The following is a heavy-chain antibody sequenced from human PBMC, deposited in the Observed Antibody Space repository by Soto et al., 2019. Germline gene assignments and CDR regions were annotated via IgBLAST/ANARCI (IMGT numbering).Heavy chain of an antibody. D-gene: IGHD4-4*01. CDR2: IWNDGRTR. Sequence: QVQLVESGGGVVQPGRSLRLSCAASGFTFNYYAMHWVRQAPGKGLEWVAVIWNDGRTRYYADSVKGRFTIHRDNSKSTLYLQMNTLRVDDTAVYYCATDQATSYYGTYYYYGVDVWGQGTTVTVSS. V-gene: IGHV3-33*01. CDR3: ATDQATSYYGTYYYYGVDV. J-gene: IGHJ6*02. CDR1: GFTFNYYA.